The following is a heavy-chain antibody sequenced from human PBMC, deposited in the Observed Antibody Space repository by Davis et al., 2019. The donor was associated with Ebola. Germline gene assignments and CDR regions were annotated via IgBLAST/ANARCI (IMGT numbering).Heavy chain of an antibody. Sequence: GESLKISCKGSGYRFTNYWISWVRQMPGKGLEWMGIIYPGDSDSRYSPSFQGQVTISADKSISTAYLQWSSLKASDTAMYYCARRGYSYGLDDYWGQGTLVTASS. CDR3: ARRGYSYGLDDY. D-gene: IGHD5-18*01. CDR2: IYPGDSDS. CDR1: GYRFTNYW. V-gene: IGHV5-51*01. J-gene: IGHJ4*02.